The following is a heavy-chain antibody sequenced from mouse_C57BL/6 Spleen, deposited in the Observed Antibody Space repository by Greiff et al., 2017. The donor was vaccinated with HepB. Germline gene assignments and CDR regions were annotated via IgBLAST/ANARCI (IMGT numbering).Heavy chain of an antibody. D-gene: IGHD1-1*01. CDR1: GFTFSSYA. CDR3: ARDSYYGSSYAYAMDY. CDR2: ISDGGSYT. J-gene: IGHJ4*01. V-gene: IGHV5-4*01. Sequence: EVKLMESGGGLVKPGGSLKLSCAASGFTFSSYAMSWVRQTPEKRLEWVATISDGGSYTYYPDNVKGRFTISRDNAKNNLYLQMSHLKSEDTAMYYCARDSYYGSSYAYAMDYWGQGTSVTVSS.